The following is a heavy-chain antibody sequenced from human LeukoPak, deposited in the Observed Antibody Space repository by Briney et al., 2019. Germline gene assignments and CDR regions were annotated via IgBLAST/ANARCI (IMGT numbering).Heavy chain of an antibody. CDR1: GFTFSGSA. J-gene: IGHJ4*02. CDR2: IRSKANSYAT. D-gene: IGHD6-13*01. Sequence: PGGSLRLSCAASGFTFSGSAMHWVRQASGKGLEWVGRIRSKANSYATAYAASVKGRFTISRDDSKNTEYLQMNSLKTEDTAVYYCTSRIAAAGRHYFDYWGQGTLVTVSS. CDR3: TSRIAAAGRHYFDY. V-gene: IGHV3-73*01.